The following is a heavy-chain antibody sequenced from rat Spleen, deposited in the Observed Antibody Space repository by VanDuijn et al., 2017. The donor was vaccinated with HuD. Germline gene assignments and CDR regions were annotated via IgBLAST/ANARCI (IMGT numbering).Heavy chain of an antibody. D-gene: IGHD1-7*01. CDR2: ISYDGTAT. CDR3: TREGYGYYYVMDA. V-gene: IGHV5-20*01. Sequence: EVQLVESGGGLVQPGGSLKLSCAASGLSFSNYDMAWVRQAPTKGLEWVASISYDGTATYYRDSVKGRFTISRDNAKSTLYLQMNSLRSEDTATYYCTREGYGYYYVMDAWGQGASVTVSS. CDR1: GLSFSNYD. J-gene: IGHJ4*01.